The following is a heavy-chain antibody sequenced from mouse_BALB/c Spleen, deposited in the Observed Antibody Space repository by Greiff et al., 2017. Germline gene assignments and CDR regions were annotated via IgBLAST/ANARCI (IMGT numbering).Heavy chain of an antibody. CDR3: AREDYRSFAY. J-gene: IGHJ3*01. V-gene: IGHV5-9-4*01. CDR2: ISSGGSYT. Sequence: EVQLVESGGGLVKPGGSLKLSCAASGFTFSTYAMSWVRQSPEKRLEWVAEISSGGSYTYYPDTVTGRFTISRDNAKNTLYLEMSSLRSEDTAMYYCAREDYRSFAYWGQGTLVTVSA. CDR1: GFTFSTYA. D-gene: IGHD2-14*01.